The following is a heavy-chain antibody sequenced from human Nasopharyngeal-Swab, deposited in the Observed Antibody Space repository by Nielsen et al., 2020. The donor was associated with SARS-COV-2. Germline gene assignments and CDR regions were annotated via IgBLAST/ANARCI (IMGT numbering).Heavy chain of an antibody. V-gene: IGHV4-38-2*02. CDR2: IYHSGST. Sequence: ESLKISCTVSGYSISSGYYWGWIRQPPGKGLEWIGSIYHSGSTYYNPSLKSRVTISVDTSKNQFSLKLSSVTAADTAVYYCARSPGWFGELLYYYYMDVWGKGTTVTVSS. D-gene: IGHD3-10*01. CDR1: GYSISSGYY. J-gene: IGHJ6*03. CDR3: ARSPGWFGELLYYYYMDV.